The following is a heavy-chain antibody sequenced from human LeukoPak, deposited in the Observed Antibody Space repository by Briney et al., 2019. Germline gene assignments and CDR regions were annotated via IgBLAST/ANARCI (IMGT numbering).Heavy chain of an antibody. J-gene: IGHJ4*02. D-gene: IGHD1-26*01. CDR3: ARLYGRYRGENDY. V-gene: IGHV4-4*09. CDR2: IYTSGST. CDR1: GGSISSYY. Sequence: SETLSLTCTVSGGSISSYYWSWIRQPPGKGLEWIGYIYTSGSTNYNPSLKSRVTISVDTSKNQFSLKLSSLTAADTAVYYCARLYGRYRGENDYWGQGTLVTVSS.